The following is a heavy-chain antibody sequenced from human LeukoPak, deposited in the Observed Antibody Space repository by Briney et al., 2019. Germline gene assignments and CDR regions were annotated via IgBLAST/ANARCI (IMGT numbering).Heavy chain of an antibody. J-gene: IGHJ4*02. D-gene: IGHD2-2*01. CDR1: GGSISSSSYY. CDR3: ARTTPPSIVVVPAAGFDY. V-gene: IGHV4-39*01. Sequence: KPSETLSLTCTVSGGSISSSSYYWGWIRQPPGKGLEWIGSIYYSGSTYYNPSLKSRVTISVDTSKNQFSLKLSSVTAADTAVYYCARTTPPSIVVVPAAGFDYWGQGTLVTVSS. CDR2: IYYSGST.